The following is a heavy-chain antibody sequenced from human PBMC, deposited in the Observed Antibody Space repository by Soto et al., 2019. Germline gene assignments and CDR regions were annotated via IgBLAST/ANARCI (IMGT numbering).Heavy chain of an antibody. Sequence: ASVKVSCKASGYTFTSYGISWVRQAPGQGLEWMGWISAYNGNTNYTQKLQGRVTMTTDTSTSTAYMELRSLRSDDTAVYYCARVNTGGTFDYYGMDVWGQGTTVTVSS. J-gene: IGHJ6*02. CDR3: ARVNTGGTFDYYGMDV. CDR1: GYTFTSYG. V-gene: IGHV1-18*01. CDR2: ISAYNGNT. D-gene: IGHD3-16*01.